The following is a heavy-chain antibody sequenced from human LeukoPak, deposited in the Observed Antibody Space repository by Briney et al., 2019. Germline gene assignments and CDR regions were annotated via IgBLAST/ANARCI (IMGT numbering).Heavy chain of an antibody. D-gene: IGHD6-19*01. V-gene: IGHV3-30*03. J-gene: IGHJ5*02. CDR2: ISYDGSNK. Sequence: GRSLRLSCAASGFTFSSYGMHWVRQAPGKGLEWVAVISYDGSNKYYADSVKGRFTISRDNSKNTLYLQMNSLRTEDTAIYYCARDRAVADAGVNWFDPWGQGTLVTVSS. CDR1: GFTFSSYG. CDR3: ARDRAVADAGVNWFDP.